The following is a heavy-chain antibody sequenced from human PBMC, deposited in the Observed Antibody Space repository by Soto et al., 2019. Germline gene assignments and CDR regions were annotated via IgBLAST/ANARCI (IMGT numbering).Heavy chain of an antibody. J-gene: IGHJ6*03. CDR3: ARDRGVAPPVAGNTHYYYYLDV. Sequence: QDQLVQSGGEVKKPGASVKVSCKASGYSFTNYGITWVRQAPGQGCEWMGWISAYNGDTNYAQKLQGRVTMTTDASTSTAYLELRSLRSDATAVYYCARDRGVAPPVAGNTHYYYYLDVWGKGTTVTVSS. CDR2: ISAYNGDT. CDR1: GYSFTNYG. V-gene: IGHV1-18*01. D-gene: IGHD6-19*01.